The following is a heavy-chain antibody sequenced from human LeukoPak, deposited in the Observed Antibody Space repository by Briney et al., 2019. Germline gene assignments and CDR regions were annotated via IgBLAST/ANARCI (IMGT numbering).Heavy chain of an antibody. CDR3: ARGGYSGTYCFDY. CDR2: VWYDGSNI. V-gene: IGHV3-33*01. Sequence: GGSLRLSCAAPGFTFSTYGMHWVRQAPGKGLEWVAVVWYDGSNIHYVDSVKGRFTISRDNSKSTLYLQMNSLTAEDTAVYYCARGGYSGTYCFDYWGQGTLVTVSS. D-gene: IGHD1-26*01. CDR1: GFTFSTYG. J-gene: IGHJ4*02.